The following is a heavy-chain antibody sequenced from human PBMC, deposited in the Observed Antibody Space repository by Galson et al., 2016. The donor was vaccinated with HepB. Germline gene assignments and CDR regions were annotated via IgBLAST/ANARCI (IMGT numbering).Heavy chain of an antibody. J-gene: IGHJ6*02. CDR1: GASVRTSNYY. D-gene: IGHD1-1*01. CDR2: VFYSGTT. CDR3: ARHPTRAVRREGFYGLDV. Sequence: SETLSLTCSLSGASVRTSNYYWDWIRQSPGKGLEWIGGVFYSGTTHYNPSLRSQVSISVDMSKNHFSLNLTSVTAAGTAVYYCARHPTRAVRREGFYGLDVWGQGTTVTITS. V-gene: IGHV4-39*01.